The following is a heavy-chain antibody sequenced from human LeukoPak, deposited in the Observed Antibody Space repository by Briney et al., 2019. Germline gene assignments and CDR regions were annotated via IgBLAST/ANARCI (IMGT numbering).Heavy chain of an antibody. D-gene: IGHD7-27*01. CDR3: AHTGSAHGDDWFDP. J-gene: IGHJ5*02. CDR2: ISRDDDK. Sequence: SGPTLVKPTETLTLTCTFSGFSLNTSGVGGGWIRQPPGKALEWLALISRDDDKRYSPSLKSRLTITKDTSKNQVALTLANLDPVDTATYYCAHTGSAHGDDWFDPWGQGSLVTVSS. V-gene: IGHV2-5*02. CDR1: GFSLNTSGVG.